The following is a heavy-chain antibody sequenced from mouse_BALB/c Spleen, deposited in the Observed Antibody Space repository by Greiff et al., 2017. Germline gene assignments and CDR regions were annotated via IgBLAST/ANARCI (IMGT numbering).Heavy chain of an antibody. CDR1: GFTFSSYT. D-gene: IGHD2-2*01. V-gene: IGHV5-12-2*01. CDR2: ISNGGGST. J-gene: IGHJ2*01. CDR3: ARQRYGYVCDY. Sequence: EVKLVESGGGLVQPGGSLKLSCAASGFTFSSYTMSWVRQTPEKRLEWVAYISNGGGSTYYPDTVKGRFTISRDNAKNTLYLKMSSLKSEDTAMYYCARQRYGYVCDYWGQGTTLTVSS.